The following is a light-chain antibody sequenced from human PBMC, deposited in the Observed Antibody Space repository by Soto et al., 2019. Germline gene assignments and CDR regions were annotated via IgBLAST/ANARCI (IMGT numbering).Light chain of an antibody. V-gene: IGKV3-15*01. Sequence: EIVMTQSPASLSVSPGERATLSCRASQSVISDLVWYQQRPGQSPRLLIYGASTRAVGVPARFSGSGSGTEFTLTISSPQSEDFAVYYCQQYNNWPWTFGQGTKVDIK. CDR1: QSVISD. J-gene: IGKJ1*01. CDR3: QQYNNWPWT. CDR2: GAS.